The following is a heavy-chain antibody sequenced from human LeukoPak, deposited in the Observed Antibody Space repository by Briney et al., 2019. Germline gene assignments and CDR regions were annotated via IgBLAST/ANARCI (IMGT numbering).Heavy chain of an antibody. CDR3: VRISTSVAGADY. CDR2: IKRDGSET. V-gene: IGHV3-7*01. Sequence: GGSLRLSCGASGFSFSTSWMSWVRQAPGKVLEWVTNIKRDGSETYYVDSVKGRFTISRENTKNLLFLQMDSLRAEDTAVYFCVRISTSVAGADYWGQGTLVTVSS. D-gene: IGHD6-19*01. CDR1: GFSFSTSW. J-gene: IGHJ4*02.